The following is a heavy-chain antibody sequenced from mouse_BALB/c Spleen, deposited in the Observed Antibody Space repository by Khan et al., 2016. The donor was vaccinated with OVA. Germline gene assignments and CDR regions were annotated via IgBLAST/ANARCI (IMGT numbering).Heavy chain of an antibody. CDR3: VNGGAYYRSDGWFAY. V-gene: IGHV1-4*01. CDR2: INPSNDST. CDR1: GYTFTSYT. Sequence: QVQLKESGAELARPGASLKMSCKASGYTFTSYTIHWVRQRPGQTLEWIGHINPSNDSTNYNQNFKDKATLIVDKSSSTAFMQLSSLTSEDSAVYYCVNGGAYYRSDGWFAYWGQGTLVTVSA. D-gene: IGHD2-14*01. J-gene: IGHJ3*01.